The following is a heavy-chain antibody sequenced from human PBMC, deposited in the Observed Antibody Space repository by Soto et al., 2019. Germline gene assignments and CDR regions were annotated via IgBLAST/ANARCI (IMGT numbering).Heavy chain of an antibody. CDR1: GFTFSSYS. V-gene: IGHV3-48*01. CDR2: ISSSGTI. CDR3: AREVGGTLGY. D-gene: IGHD3-16*01. Sequence: EVQLVESGGGLVQPGGSLRLSCAASGFTFSSYSMNWVRQAPGKGLEWVSYISSSGTIHYADSVKGRFTISRDNAKNSLYLQMNSLRAEDTAVYYCAREVGGTLGYWGQGNLVTVSS. J-gene: IGHJ4*02.